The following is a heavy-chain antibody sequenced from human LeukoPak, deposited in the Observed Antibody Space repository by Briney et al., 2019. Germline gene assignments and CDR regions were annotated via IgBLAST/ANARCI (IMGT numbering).Heavy chain of an antibody. CDR1: GDSVSSNSAA. CDR2: TYYRSKWYN. V-gene: IGHV6-1*01. D-gene: IGHD6-19*01. J-gene: IGHJ5*02. Sequence: SQTLSLTCAISGDSVSSNSAAWHWIRQSPSRGLEWLGRTYYRSKWYNDYAISVKGRITINPDTSKNQFSLHLNSVTPEDTAVYYCVRVAVSGTDGLDPGGQGTLVTVSS. CDR3: VRVAVSGTDGLDP.